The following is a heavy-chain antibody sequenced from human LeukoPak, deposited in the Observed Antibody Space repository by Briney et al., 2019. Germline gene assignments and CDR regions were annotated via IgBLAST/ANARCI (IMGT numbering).Heavy chain of an antibody. V-gene: IGHV3-21*01. CDR3: ARDSTTAKGGY. J-gene: IGHJ4*02. Sequence: PGGSLSLFCAASGFTFSSYSMNWVPQAPGKGLEWVSSISSSSSYIYYADSVKGRFTISRDNAKNSLYLQMNSLRAEDTAVYYCARDSTTAKGGYWGQGTLVTVSS. CDR2: ISSSSSYI. CDR1: GFTFSSYS. D-gene: IGHD4-17*01.